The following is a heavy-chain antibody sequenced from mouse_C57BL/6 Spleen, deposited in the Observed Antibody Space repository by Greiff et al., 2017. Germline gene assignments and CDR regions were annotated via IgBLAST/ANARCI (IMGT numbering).Heavy chain of an antibody. Sequence: QVQLKESGPGLVQPSQSLSITCTVSGFSLTSYGVHWVRQSPGKGLEWLGVIWRGGSTDYNAAFMSRLSITKDNSKSQVFFKMNSLQADDTAIYYCAKAPYYYGSSYDWYFDVWGTGTTVTVSS. CDR3: AKAPYYYGSSYDWYFDV. CDR1: GFSLTSYG. V-gene: IGHV2-5*01. CDR2: IWRGGST. D-gene: IGHD1-1*01. J-gene: IGHJ1*03.